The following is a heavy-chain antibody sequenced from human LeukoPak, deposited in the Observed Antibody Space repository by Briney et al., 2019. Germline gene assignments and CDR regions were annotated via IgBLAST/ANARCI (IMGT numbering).Heavy chain of an antibody. J-gene: IGHJ4*02. D-gene: IGHD3-10*01. CDR3: AREKNTMVRGVINY. CDR1: GYTFTGYY. Sequence: ASVKVSCKASGYTFTGYYMHWVRQAPGQGLEWMGWINPNSGGTNYAQKFQGRVTMTRDTSISTAYMELSRLRSDDTAVYYCAREKNTMVRGVINYWGQGTLVTVSS. CDR2: INPNSGGT. V-gene: IGHV1-2*02.